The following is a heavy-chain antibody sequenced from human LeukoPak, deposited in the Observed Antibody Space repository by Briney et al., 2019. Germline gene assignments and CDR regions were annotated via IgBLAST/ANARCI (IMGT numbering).Heavy chain of an antibody. Sequence: GAPLKISSKGSGSRFTSYWIGWVRRMPGKGLEWMGIIYPGDSDTRYSPSFQGQVTISADKSISTAYLQWSSLKASDTAMYYCARGDNWNDRKNNWFDPWGQGTLVTVSS. D-gene: IGHD1-20*01. V-gene: IGHV5-51*01. J-gene: IGHJ5*02. CDR3: ARGDNWNDRKNNWFDP. CDR2: IYPGDSDT. CDR1: GSRFTSYW.